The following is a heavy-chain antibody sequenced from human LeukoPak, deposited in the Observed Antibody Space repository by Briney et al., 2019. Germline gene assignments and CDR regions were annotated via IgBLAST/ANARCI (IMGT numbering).Heavy chain of an antibody. J-gene: IGHJ4*02. Sequence: SETLSLTCTVSGGSISSNSYYWGWIRQPPGKGLEWIGSIYYSGSTYYNPSLKSRVTISVDTSKNQFSLKLSSVTAADTAVYYCARLEAEGLVITHWGQGTLVTVSS. CDR2: IYYSGST. V-gene: IGHV4-39*01. CDR1: GGSISSNSYY. D-gene: IGHD3/OR15-3a*01. CDR3: ARLEAEGLVITH.